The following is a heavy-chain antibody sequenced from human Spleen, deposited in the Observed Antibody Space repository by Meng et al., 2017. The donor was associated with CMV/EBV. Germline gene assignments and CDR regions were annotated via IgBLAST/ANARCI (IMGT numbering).Heavy chain of an antibody. CDR3: VRGSYGDD. D-gene: IGHD3-10*01. Sequence: LSLTCTVSGGSVNTYYWSWIRQPPGKGLEWIGYIYRSGTISHNPSLKSRVAISLDTSNNQFSLKLTSVTAADTAVYYCVRGSYGDDWGQGTLVTVSS. J-gene: IGHJ4*02. CDR2: IYRSGTI. V-gene: IGHV4-59*02. CDR1: GGSVNTYY.